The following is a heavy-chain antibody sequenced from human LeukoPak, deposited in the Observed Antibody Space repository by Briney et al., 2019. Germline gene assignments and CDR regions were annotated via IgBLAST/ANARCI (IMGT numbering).Heavy chain of an antibody. Sequence: PGGSLRLSCAASGFTFSSYAMHWDRQAPGKGLEWVAAISYDGRNKYYAASVKGRFTISRDNSKNTLYLQMNSLRAEDTAVYYCASEEGYCSSTSCFPFDYWGQGTLVTVSS. J-gene: IGHJ4*02. CDR2: ISYDGRNK. V-gene: IGHV3-30*04. CDR1: GFTFSSYA. CDR3: ASEEGYCSSTSCFPFDY. D-gene: IGHD2-2*01.